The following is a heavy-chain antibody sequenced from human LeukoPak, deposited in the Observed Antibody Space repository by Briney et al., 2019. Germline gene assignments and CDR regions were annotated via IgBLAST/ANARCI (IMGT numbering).Heavy chain of an antibody. D-gene: IGHD3-3*01. CDR1: GFTFSSYA. CDR2: ISGSGGST. Sequence: GGSLRLSCAASGFTFSSYAMSWVRQAPGKGLEWVSAISGSGGSTYYADSVKGRFTISRDNSKNTLYLQMNSLRAEDTAVYYCASNQADDFWSGYYWADYWGQGTLVTVSS. J-gene: IGHJ4*02. V-gene: IGHV3-23*01. CDR3: ASNQADDFWSGYYWADY.